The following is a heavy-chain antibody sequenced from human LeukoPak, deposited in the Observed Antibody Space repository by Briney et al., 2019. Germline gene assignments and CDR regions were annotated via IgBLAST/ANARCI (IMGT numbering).Heavy chain of an antibody. Sequence: PSETLSLTCAVYGGSFSGYYWSWIRQPPGEGLEWIGEINHSGSTNYNPSLKSRVTISVDTSKNQFSLKLSSVTAADTAVYYCARDNLYGSGSYYTALVDAFDIWGQGTMVTVSS. CDR1: GGSFSGYY. J-gene: IGHJ3*02. V-gene: IGHV4-34*01. D-gene: IGHD3-10*01. CDR3: ARDNLYGSGSYYTALVDAFDI. CDR2: INHSGST.